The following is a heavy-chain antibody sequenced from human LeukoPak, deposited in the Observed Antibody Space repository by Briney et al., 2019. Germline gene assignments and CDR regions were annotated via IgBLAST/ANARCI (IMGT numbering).Heavy chain of an antibody. CDR3: ASLGDYDNYYGMDV. V-gene: IGHV1-8*01. D-gene: IGHD2-21*02. CDR1: GYTFTSYD. J-gene: IGHJ6*02. CDR2: MNPNSGNT. Sequence: ASVKVSCKASGYTFTSYDINWVRQATGQGLEWMGWMNPNSGNTGYAQKFQGRGTMTRNTSISTAYMELSSLRSEDTAVYYCASLGDYDNYYGMDVWGQGTTVTVSS.